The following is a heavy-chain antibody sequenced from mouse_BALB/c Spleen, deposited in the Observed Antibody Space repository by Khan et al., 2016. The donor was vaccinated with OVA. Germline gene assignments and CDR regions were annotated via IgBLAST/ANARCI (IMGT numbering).Heavy chain of an antibody. CDR3: ASSDYGNYGFAY. Sequence: VQLQESGPGLVAPSQSLSIRCTVSGLSLTNYGVSWVRQPPGKGLEWLGVIWGDGSTQYHSVLKSRLTINKDNSKSPVFVKLNSLQPDDTATYSCASSDYGNYGFAYWGQGTLVTVSA. CDR1: GLSLTNYG. J-gene: IGHJ3*01. V-gene: IGHV2-3*01. CDR2: IWGDGST. D-gene: IGHD2-1*01.